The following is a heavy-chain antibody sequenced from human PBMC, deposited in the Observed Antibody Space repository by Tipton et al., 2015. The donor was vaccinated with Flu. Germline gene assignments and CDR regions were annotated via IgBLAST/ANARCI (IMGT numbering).Heavy chain of an antibody. D-gene: IGHD6-19*01. CDR3: AKGRAAVAGSFAH. V-gene: IGHV3-23*01. CDR1: GFTFSLSA. Sequence: SLRLSCAASGFTFSLSAMSWVRQAPGKGLEWVSTMERSGDTTYYADSVRGRFTISRDNSNRTLYLQLTSLRVEDTAVYYCAKGRAAVAGSFAHWGQGTLIAVSS. J-gene: IGHJ4*01. CDR2: MERSGDTT.